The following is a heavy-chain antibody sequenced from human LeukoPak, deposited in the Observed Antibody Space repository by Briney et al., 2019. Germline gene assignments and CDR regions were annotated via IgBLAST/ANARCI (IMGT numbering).Heavy chain of an antibody. D-gene: IGHD1-26*01. CDR1: AFTFSDYS. CDR2: ISGRSSTI. Sequence: GGSLRLSCAASAFTFSDYSMNWVRQARGKGLEWVSYISGRSSTIYYADSVKGRFTISRDNAKNSMYLQMNSLRAEDTAVYYCARDRIKSGSYYFDYWGQGTLVTVSS. CDR3: ARDRIKSGSYYFDY. V-gene: IGHV3-48*01. J-gene: IGHJ4*02.